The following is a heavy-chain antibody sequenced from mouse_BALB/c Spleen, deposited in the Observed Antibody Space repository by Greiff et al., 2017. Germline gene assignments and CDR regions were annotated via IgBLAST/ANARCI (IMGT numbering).Heavy chain of an antibody. CDR2: IWGGGST. D-gene: IGHD2-4*01. Sequence: QVHVKQSGPGLVAPSQSLSITCTVSGFSLSRYSVHWVRQPPGKGLEWLGMIWGGGSTDYNSALKSRLSISKDNSKSQVFLKMNSLQTDDTAMYYCARNYDYDAGYAMDYWGQGTSVTVSS. CDR1: GFSLSRYS. CDR3: ARNYDYDAGYAMDY. V-gene: IGHV2-6-4*01. J-gene: IGHJ4*01.